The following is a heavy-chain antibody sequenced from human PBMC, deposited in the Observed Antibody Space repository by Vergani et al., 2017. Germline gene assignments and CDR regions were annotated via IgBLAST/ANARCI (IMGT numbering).Heavy chain of an antibody. D-gene: IGHD2-21*01. J-gene: IGHJ6*02. CDR2: IRYDGSSE. Sequence: QVQILQSGGGVVQPGGSLRLSCTLSGFTLNTYGIHWVRQAPGKGLEWVSFIRYDGSSEYYGDSVKGRFTISRDNSQNTVNLQMNSLRTEDTALYFCANSVIAGSVGVAYFDMEVWGRGTTVTVSS. V-gene: IGHV3-30*02. CDR1: GFTLNTYG. CDR3: ANSVIAGSVGVAYFDMEV.